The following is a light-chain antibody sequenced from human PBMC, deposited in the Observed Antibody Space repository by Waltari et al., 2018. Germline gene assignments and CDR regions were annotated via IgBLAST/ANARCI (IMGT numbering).Light chain of an antibody. Sequence: DIQMTQSPSSLSASVGDRVTITCRASQDISDSLAWYQLKPGKVPKLLIFDASTLQSGVPSRFRGGGSGTDFTLTITSLQPEDVATYYCQKYDYAPLTFGQGTKVEVK. CDR1: QDISDS. V-gene: IGKV1-27*01. CDR2: DAS. J-gene: IGKJ1*01. CDR3: QKYDYAPLT.